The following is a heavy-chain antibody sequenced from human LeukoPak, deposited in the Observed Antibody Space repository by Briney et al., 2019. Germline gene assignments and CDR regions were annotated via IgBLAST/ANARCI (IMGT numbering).Heavy chain of an antibody. Sequence: GGSLRLSCAASGFIFATSGMHWVRQAPGKGLEWLGSSAQHADSVKGRFTISRDNSNNTLFRQMNSLRAEDTAVYFCAKRDGRYFDSWGQGTLVTVSS. CDR1: GFIFATSG. CDR2: SSA. V-gene: IGHV3-23*01. J-gene: IGHJ4*02. CDR3: AKRDGRYFDS. D-gene: IGHD5-24*01.